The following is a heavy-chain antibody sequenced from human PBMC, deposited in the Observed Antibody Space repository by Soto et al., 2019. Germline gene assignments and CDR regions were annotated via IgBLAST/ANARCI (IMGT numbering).Heavy chain of an antibody. J-gene: IGHJ4*02. CDR1: GGTFGSHV. D-gene: IGHD2-15*01. CDR2: INPLSGIS. Sequence: QVQLVQSGAEVKKPESSVKVSCKTSGGTFGSHVISWVRQAPGQGPEWMGKINPLSGISNYAQKFQDRVPFTADTDSSTAYMELSSLRSDDTAVYYCATAACAATWCYPSHNLDHWGQGTLVTVSS. CDR3: ATAACAATWCYPSHNLDH. V-gene: IGHV1-69*09.